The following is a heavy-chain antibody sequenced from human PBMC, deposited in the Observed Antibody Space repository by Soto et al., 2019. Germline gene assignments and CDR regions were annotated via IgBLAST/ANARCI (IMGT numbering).Heavy chain of an antibody. V-gene: IGHV1-18*01. J-gene: IGHJ4*02. CDR3: ARLEMGYDSSGYYNPFDY. CDR2: ISAYNGNT. D-gene: IGHD3-22*01. CDR1: GYTFTSYG. Sequence: QVQLVQSGAEVKKPGASVKVSCKASGYTFTSYGISWVRQAPGQGLEWMGWISAYNGNTNYAQKLQGRGTMTTDTSTSTAYMELRSLRSDDTAVYYCARLEMGYDSSGYYNPFDYWGQGTLVTVSS.